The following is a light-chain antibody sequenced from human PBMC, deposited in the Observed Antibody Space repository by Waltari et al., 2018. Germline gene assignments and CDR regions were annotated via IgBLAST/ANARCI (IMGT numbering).Light chain of an antibody. CDR3: QEYYSTPLT. V-gene: IGKV4-1*01. Sequence: DIVMTQSPDSLTVSLGERAAINCKSSQSVIYSATNKNDLAWYQQKPGQPPKLLIYWASTRESGVPDRFSGSGSGTDFTLTISNLQAEDVAVYYCQEYYSTPLTFGQGTKLEIK. J-gene: IGKJ2*01. CDR1: QSVIYSATNKND. CDR2: WAS.